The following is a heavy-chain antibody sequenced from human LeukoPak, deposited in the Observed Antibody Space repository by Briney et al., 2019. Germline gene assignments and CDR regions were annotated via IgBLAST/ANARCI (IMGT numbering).Heavy chain of an antibody. D-gene: IGHD3-3*01. CDR1: GGTFSSYA. Sequence: EASVKVSCKASGGTFSSYAISWVRQAPGQGLEWMGGIIPIFGTANYAQKFQGRVTITAEGSTSTANVELSSLRSEDTAVYYCASSYEFWSGYLSYIPQRYYYYYKDGWGKGTTVTVSS. V-gene: IGHV1-69*13. CDR3: ASSYEFWSGYLSYIPQRYYYYYKDG. J-gene: IGHJ6*03. CDR2: IIPIFGTA.